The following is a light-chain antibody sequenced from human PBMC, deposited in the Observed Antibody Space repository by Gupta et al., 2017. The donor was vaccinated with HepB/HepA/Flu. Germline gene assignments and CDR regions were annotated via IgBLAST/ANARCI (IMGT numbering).Light chain of an antibody. CDR2: GKN. Sequence: SSEMTQDPAVSVALGQTVRITCQGDSLRSYYASWYQQNPGQAPVLVIYGKNNRPSGIPDRFSGSSSGTTASLTITGAQAEDEADYYCNSRDSSGNHVVFGGGTKLTVL. CDR1: SLRSYY. CDR3: NSRDSSGNHVV. V-gene: IGLV3-19*01. J-gene: IGLJ2*01.